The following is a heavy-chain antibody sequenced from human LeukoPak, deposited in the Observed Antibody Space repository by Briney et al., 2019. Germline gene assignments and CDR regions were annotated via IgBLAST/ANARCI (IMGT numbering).Heavy chain of an antibody. V-gene: IGHV5-51*01. CDR1: GYSFTSYW. Sequence: GESLKIFCKSSGYSFTSYWIGWVRQMPGKGVEWMRIIYHADSATRYSPSFQGQVTISADKSISTAYLQWSSLKASDTAMYYCARRYIVTGRPHGGWFDPWGQGTLVTVSS. D-gene: IGHD2-15*01. CDR2: IYHADSAT. J-gene: IGHJ5*02. CDR3: ARRYIVTGRPHGGWFDP.